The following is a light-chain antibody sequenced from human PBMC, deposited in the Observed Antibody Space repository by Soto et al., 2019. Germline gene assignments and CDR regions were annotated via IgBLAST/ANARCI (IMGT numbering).Light chain of an antibody. CDR2: DAS. CDR1: QSMNDW. V-gene: IGKV1-5*01. J-gene: IGKJ1*01. Sequence: DIQMTQSPSTLSASIGDRVTITCRASQSMNDWLAWYQQKPGKAPKVLIYDASSLQSGVPSRFSGSRSGTEFTLTIDSLQPDDDANDYYLRYNAFSQTFGQGTEVDIK. CDR3: LRYNAFSQT.